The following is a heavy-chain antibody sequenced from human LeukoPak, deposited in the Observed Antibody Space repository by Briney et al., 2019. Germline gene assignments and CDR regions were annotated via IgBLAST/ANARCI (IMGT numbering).Heavy chain of an antibody. D-gene: IGHD2-15*01. J-gene: IGHJ4*02. CDR2: IYYSGST. CDR3: ARGDSGGGSVDY. V-gene: IGHV4-30-4*01. CDR1: GGSISSGDYY. Sequence: PSQTLSLTCTVSGGSISSGDYYWSWIRQPPGKGLEWIGYIYYSGSTYYNPSLKSRVTISVDTSKNQFSLKLSSVTAADTAVYYCARGDSGGGSVDYWGQGTLVTVSS.